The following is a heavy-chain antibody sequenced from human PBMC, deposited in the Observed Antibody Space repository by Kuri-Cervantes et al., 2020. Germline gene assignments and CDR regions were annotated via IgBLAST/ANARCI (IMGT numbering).Heavy chain of an antibody. CDR3: ARRMGYGGNYYLDY. CDR2: IYPGDSET. D-gene: IGHD4-23*01. J-gene: IGHJ4*02. V-gene: IGHV5-51*01. Sequence: GESLKISCKGSEYDFTSYWIAWVRQMPGKGLEWMGIIYPGDSETRYSPSFQGQVTISADKSISTAHLQWSSLKATDTAMYYCARRMGYGGNYYLDYWGPGTLVTVSS. CDR1: EYDFTSYW.